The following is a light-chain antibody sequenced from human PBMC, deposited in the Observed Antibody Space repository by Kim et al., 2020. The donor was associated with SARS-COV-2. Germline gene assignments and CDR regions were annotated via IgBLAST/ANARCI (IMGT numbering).Light chain of an antibody. CDR1: QDISIH. V-gene: IGKV1-33*01. CDR2: DAS. CDR3: QQYDTLPLT. J-gene: IGKJ4*01. Sequence: DTQMTQSPPSLSASVGDRVTITCQASQDISIHLNWYQQKPGKAPNLLIYDASNLETGVPSRFSGSGSGTEFTFTVNSLQPEDVATYYCQQYDTLPLTFGGGTKLE.